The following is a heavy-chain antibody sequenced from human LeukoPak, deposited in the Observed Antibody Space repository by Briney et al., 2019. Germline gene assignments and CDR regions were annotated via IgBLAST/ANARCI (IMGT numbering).Heavy chain of an antibody. CDR3: ATGHSSGWFDF. V-gene: IGHV4-59*02. Sequence: SETLSLTCSVSGGSVSSDYWSWIRHSPGTGLEWTGYIYHPTTTNYNPSLKSRVSMSLDTSKNQFSLDLTSVTAADTAMYFCATGHSSGWFDFWGRGTLVTVSS. CDR1: GGSVSSDY. J-gene: IGHJ4*02. CDR2: IYHPTTT. D-gene: IGHD6-19*01.